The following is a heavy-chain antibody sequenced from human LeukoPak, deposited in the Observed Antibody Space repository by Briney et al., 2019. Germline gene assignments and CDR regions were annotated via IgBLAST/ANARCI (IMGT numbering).Heavy chain of an antibody. CDR3: ARGENYYDSSGYYFAY. Sequence: PVKVSCKASGGTFSSYAISWVRQAPGQGLEWMGRIIPILGIANYAQKFQGRVTITADKSTSTAYMELSSLRSDDTAVYYCARGENYYDSSGYYFAYWGQGTLVTVSS. CDR1: GGTFSSYA. V-gene: IGHV1-69*04. D-gene: IGHD3-22*01. J-gene: IGHJ4*02. CDR2: IIPILGIA.